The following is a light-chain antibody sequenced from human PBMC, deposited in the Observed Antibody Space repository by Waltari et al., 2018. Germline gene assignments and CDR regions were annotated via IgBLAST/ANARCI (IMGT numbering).Light chain of an antibody. CDR2: DAS. CDR3: QQRSNWTPHT. V-gene: IGKV3-11*01. J-gene: IGKJ2*01. Sequence: EIVLTQSPATLSLSPGETATLSCRASQSVGTYLAWYQQKPGQVPRLLIYDASNRATGITSRFRVSGSGTDFTLTISNLEAEDFAVYYCQQRSNWTPHTFGQGARLEIK. CDR1: QSVGTY.